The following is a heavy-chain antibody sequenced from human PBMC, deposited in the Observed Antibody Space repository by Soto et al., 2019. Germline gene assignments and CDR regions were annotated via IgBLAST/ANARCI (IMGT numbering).Heavy chain of an antibody. CDR3: VRGTYCGASCYFAREY. Sequence: VQLVQSGSEVKKPGSSVKVSCKSSGDTSTTYVVSWVRQAPGNGLEWMGGINPMSRTAKYAEKYSGRVTITADEAMKTVYLDLTTLRLEDTAVYFCVRGTYCGASCYFAREYWGQGTLVAVSS. D-gene: IGHD2-21*01. CDR1: GDTSTTYV. J-gene: IGHJ4*02. V-gene: IGHV1-69*01. CDR2: INPMSRTA.